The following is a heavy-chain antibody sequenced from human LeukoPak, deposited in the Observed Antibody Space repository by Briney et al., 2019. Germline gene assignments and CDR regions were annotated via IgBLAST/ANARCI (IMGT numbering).Heavy chain of an antibody. CDR1: GGSISGYY. J-gene: IGHJ4*03. Sequence: SETLSLTCTVSGGSISGYYWSWIRQPPGKGLEWIGWIYYTGSTNYNPSLKSRVTISVDTSKNQLSLNLNSVTAADTAVYYCARPFVFFPWGSRFDLWGQGALVTVSS. V-gene: IGHV4-59*12. D-gene: IGHD7-27*01. CDR3: ARPFVFFPWGSRFDL. CDR2: IYYTGST.